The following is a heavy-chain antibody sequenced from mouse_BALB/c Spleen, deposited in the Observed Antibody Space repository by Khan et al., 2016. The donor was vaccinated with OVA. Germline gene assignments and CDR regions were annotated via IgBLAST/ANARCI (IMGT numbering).Heavy chain of an antibody. CDR3: ARELFTTVVATTFAY. J-gene: IGHJ3*01. CDR2: ISSGGSYI. Sequence: EVELVESGGGLVKPGGSLKLSCAASGFTFSNYVMSWVRQTPEKRLEWVATISSGGSYIYFPDSVQGRFTFPRANAKNTLYRQKSSLRSEDTAIYYCARELFTTVVATTFAYWGQGTLVTVSA. V-gene: IGHV5-9-3*01. D-gene: IGHD1-1*01. CDR1: GFTFSNYV.